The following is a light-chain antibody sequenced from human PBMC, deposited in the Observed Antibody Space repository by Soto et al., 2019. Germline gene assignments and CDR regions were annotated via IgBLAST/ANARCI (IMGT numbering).Light chain of an antibody. CDR3: CSYAGSHFL. CDR1: SSDVGGYNF. CDR2: DVS. J-gene: IGLJ2*01. V-gene: IGLV2-11*01. Sequence: QSALTQPRSVSGSPGRSVTISCTGTSSDVGGYNFVSWYQQHPGEAPKLMIYDVSQRPSGVPDRFSGSKSGNTASLTISGLQDEDEADYYCCSYAGSHFLFGGGTKLTVL.